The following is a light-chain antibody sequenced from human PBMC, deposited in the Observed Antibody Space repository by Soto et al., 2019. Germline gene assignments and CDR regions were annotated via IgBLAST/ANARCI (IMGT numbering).Light chain of an antibody. CDR2: GAS. J-gene: IGKJ2*01. CDR3: QQYHNWPPYT. V-gene: IGKV3-15*01. CDR1: QSVSSK. Sequence: EIVMTQSPATLSVSPGERATLSCRASQSVSSKLAWYQQKPGQAPRLLIYGASTRAAGIPARFSGSGSGTVLTLTIISLQSEDFAIYYCQQYHNWPPYTFGQGTKLEIE.